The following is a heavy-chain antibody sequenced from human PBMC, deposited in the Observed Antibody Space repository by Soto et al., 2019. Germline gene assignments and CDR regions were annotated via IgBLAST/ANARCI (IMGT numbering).Heavy chain of an antibody. CDR2: IIPIFGTA. D-gene: IGHD3-3*01. J-gene: IGHJ5*02. CDR1: GGTFSSYA. Sequence: QVQLVQSGAEVKKPGSSVKVSCKASGGTFSSYAISWVRQAPGQGLEWMGGIIPIFGTANYAQKFQGRVTITADKSTSTAYMELSSLRSEDTAVYYGARIPDLLSWSGPETWFDPWGQGTLVTVSS. V-gene: IGHV1-69*06. CDR3: ARIPDLLSWSGPETWFDP.